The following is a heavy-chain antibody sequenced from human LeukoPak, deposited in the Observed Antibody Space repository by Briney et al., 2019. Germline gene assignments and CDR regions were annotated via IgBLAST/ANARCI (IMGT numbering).Heavy chain of an antibody. Sequence: PGGSLRLSCAASGFTFSSYSMNWVRQAPGKGLEWVLSISSSSGYIYYADSVKGRFTISRDNAKNSLYLQMNSLRAEDTAVYYCARTVRHDSSGYYAYWGQGTLVTVSS. J-gene: IGHJ4*02. CDR1: GFTFSSYS. V-gene: IGHV3-21*01. CDR3: ARTVRHDSSGYYAY. D-gene: IGHD3-22*01. CDR2: ISSSSGYI.